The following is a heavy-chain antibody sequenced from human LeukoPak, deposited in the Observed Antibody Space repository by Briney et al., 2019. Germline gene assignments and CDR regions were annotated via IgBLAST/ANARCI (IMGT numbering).Heavy chain of an antibody. CDR3: ARAAENYGGRFDS. V-gene: IGHV3-21*01. CDR2: ISSSSSYI. CDR1: RFTLSSHS. Sequence: GGSLRLSCAASRFTLSSHSMNWVRQAPGKGLEWVSSISSSSSYIYYSDSVKGRFTISRDNARNTLYLQMNSLRAEDTAVYYCARAAENYGGRFDSWDQGTLVTVSS. D-gene: IGHD3-16*01. J-gene: IGHJ4*02.